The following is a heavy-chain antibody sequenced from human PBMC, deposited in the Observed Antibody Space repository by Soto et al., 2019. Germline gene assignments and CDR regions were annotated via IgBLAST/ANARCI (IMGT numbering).Heavy chain of an antibody. CDR2: INPAGGST. CDR3: ARNDKSGLDY. CDR1: GYSFTSNG. J-gene: IGHJ4*02. Sequence: ASVKVSCKASGYSFTSNGFSWVRQAPGQRFEWMGFINPAGGSTSYAQKFQGRVDMTRDTSTSTVYMELSSLRSEDTAVYYCARNDKSGLDYWGQGTLVTVSS. D-gene: IGHD1-1*01. V-gene: IGHV1-46*01.